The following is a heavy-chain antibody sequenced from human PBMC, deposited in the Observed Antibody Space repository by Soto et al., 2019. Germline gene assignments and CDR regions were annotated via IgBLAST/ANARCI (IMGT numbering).Heavy chain of an antibody. D-gene: IGHD2-8*01. Sequence: GGSLRLSCAASGFTFSSYAMHWVRQAPGKGLEWVAVISYDGSNKYYADSVKGRFTISRDNSKNTLYLQMNSLRAEDTAVYYCARDYVDWEVLMVYAKAIAVAGLVDYWGQGTLVTVSS. CDR2: ISYDGSNK. CDR1: GFTFSSYA. J-gene: IGHJ4*02. CDR3: ARDYVDWEVLMVYAKAIAVAGLVDY. V-gene: IGHV3-30-3*01.